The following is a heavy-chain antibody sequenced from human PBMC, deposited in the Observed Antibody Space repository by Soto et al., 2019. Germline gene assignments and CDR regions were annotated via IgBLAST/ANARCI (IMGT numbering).Heavy chain of an antibody. V-gene: IGHV2-5*02. Sequence: QITLKESGPTLVKPTQTLTLTCTFSGFSLSTSGVGVGWLRQPPGKALEWLALIYWDDDKRYSPSLKSRLTITKDTSKSQVVLTMTNMDPVDTATYYCAHRPTNHGDWDAFDIWGQGTMVTVSS. D-gene: IGHD4-17*01. CDR3: AHRPTNHGDWDAFDI. CDR1: GFSLSTSGVG. J-gene: IGHJ3*02. CDR2: IYWDDDK.